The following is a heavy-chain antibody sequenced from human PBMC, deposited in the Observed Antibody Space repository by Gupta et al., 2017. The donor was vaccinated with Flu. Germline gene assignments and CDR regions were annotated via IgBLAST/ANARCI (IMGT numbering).Heavy chain of an antibody. J-gene: IGHJ6*03. CDR2: IASEGSHK. V-gene: IGHV3-30*18. D-gene: IGHD2-2*01. Sequence: QMQLVESGGGVVQFGTSRRLSCAASGLPFSSYGMPLVRQAPGKGLEWVAEIASEGSHKDYADSVRGRFTISRDNSKNTLSLEMDSLRVEDTAVYYCAKDGPWTASCPYYCYYMDVWGKGTTVTVSS. CDR1: GLPFSSYG. CDR3: AKDGPWTASCPYYCYYMDV.